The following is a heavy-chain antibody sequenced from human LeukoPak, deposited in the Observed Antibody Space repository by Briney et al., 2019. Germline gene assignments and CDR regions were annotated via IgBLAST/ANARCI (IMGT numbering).Heavy chain of an antibody. D-gene: IGHD2-8*02. CDR1: GGSISSYN. J-gene: IGHJ4*02. Sequence: SGTLSLTCTVSGGSISSYNWSWTRQPPGKGLEWIGYISYSGSTNYNPSLKSRVTISLDTSKNQFSLKLSSVTAADTAVYYCAGHHPRNTVDFWGQGTLVTVSS. CDR2: ISYSGST. V-gene: IGHV4-59*08. CDR3: AGHHPRNTVDF.